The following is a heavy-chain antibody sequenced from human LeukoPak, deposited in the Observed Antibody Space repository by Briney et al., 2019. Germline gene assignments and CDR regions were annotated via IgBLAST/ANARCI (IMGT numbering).Heavy chain of an antibody. Sequence: PSETLSLTCAVYGGSFSGYYWSWIRQPPGKGLEWIGEINHSGSTNYNPSLKSRVTISVDTSKNQFSLKLSSVTAADTAVYYCARARSDYYMDVWGKGTTVTVSS. J-gene: IGHJ6*03. CDR3: ARARSDYYMDV. V-gene: IGHV4-34*01. CDR1: GGSFSGYY. CDR2: INHSGST.